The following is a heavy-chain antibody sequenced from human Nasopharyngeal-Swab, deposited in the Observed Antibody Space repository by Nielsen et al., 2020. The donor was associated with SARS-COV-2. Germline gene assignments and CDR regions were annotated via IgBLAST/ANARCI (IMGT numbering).Heavy chain of an antibody. D-gene: IGHD6-6*01. CDR2: IGIAGDP. CDR3: VRERESSYGMDV. CDR1: GFTFSTYD. J-gene: IGHJ6*02. V-gene: IGHV3-13*05. Sequence: GESLKISCAASGFTFSTYDMHWVRQVTGKGLEWVSAIGIAGDPYYAGSVKGRFTISRENAKNSLYLQMNSLRVEDTAVYYCVRERESSYGMDVWGQGTTVTVSS.